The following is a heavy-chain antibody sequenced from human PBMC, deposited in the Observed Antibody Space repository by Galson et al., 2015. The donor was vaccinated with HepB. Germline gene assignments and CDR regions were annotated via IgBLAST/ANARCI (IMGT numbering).Heavy chain of an antibody. CDR1: GFTFSSYG. Sequence: SLRLSCAASGFTFSSYGMHWVRQAPGMGLEWVGRIKSKTDGETTDYAAPVKGRFTISRDDSKNRLYLQMNSLKTEDTAVYYCTTDVYYSTYWSWLDPWGQGTLVTVPS. D-gene: IGHD2-8*02. CDR2: IKSKTDGETT. J-gene: IGHJ5*02. V-gene: IGHV3-15*01. CDR3: TTDVYYSTYWSWLDP.